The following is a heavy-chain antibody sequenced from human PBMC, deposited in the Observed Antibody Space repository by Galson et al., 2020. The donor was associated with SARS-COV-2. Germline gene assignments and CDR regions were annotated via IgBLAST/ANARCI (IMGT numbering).Heavy chain of an antibody. CDR2: PSGITGVM. CDR3: ARDGGAGWALDM. CDR1: GFTFSSFD. D-gene: IGHD6-19*01. J-gene: IGHJ3*02. V-gene: IGHV3-48*02. Sequence: GGSLRLSCAASGFTFSSFDMNWVRQAPGKGLEWASYPSGITGVMSYAASLKGRFTISRDNAKNSLYLQMNSLRDEDTGVYYCARDGGAGWALDMWGQGTMVAVYS.